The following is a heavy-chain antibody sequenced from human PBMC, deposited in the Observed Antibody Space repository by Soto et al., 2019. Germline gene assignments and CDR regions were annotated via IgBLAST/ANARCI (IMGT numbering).Heavy chain of an antibody. J-gene: IGHJ3*02. CDR2: IYSGGST. Sequence: EVQLVESGGGLIQPGGSLRLSCAASGFTVSSNYMSWVRQAPGKGLEWVSVIYSGGSTYYADSVKGRFTISRDNSKNTLYLQMHSLRAEETAVYYCARVGYAVTTVGAFDIWLQGTMVIVSS. D-gene: IGHD4-17*01. CDR1: GFTVSSNY. V-gene: IGHV3-53*01. CDR3: ARVGYAVTTVGAFDI.